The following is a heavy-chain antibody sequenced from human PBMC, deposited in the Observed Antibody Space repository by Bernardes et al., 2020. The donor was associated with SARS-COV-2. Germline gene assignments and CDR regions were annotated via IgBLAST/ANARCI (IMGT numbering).Heavy chain of an antibody. CDR2: IYYSGST. CDR3: ARPWYYYGSGSYYSGWFDP. D-gene: IGHD3-10*01. J-gene: IGHJ5*02. CDR1: GGSISSSSYY. V-gene: IGHV4-39*01. Sequence: SETLSLTCTVSGGSISSSSYYWGWIRQPPGKGLEWIGSIYYSGSTYYNPSLKSRVTISVDTSKNQFSLKLSSVTAADTAVYYCARPWYYYGSGSYYSGWFDPWGQGTLVTVSS.